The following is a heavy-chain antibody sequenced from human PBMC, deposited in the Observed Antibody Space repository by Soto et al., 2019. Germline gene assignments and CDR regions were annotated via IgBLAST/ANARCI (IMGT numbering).Heavy chain of an antibody. CDR2: IGSRGESDT. CDR3: TRDRPGPQHYFDY. Sequence: PGGSLRLSCAASGFTFGASALQWVRQASGKGLEWLGRIGSRGESDTSYADSVKGRFTISRDNAKNTLYLQMNSLRAVYTALYYCTRDRPGPQHYFDYWGQGNMVTVSS. J-gene: IGHJ4*02. D-gene: IGHD6-6*01. V-gene: IGHV3-74*01. CDR1: GFTFGASA.